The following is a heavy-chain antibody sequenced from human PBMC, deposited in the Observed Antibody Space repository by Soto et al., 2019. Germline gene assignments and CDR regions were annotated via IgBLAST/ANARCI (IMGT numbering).Heavy chain of an antibody. CDR1: GFTFSSYA. J-gene: IGHJ2*01. D-gene: IGHD6-13*01. CDR3: AKVAGISAAVTRFDL. CDR2: ISGSGGST. Sequence: EVQLLESGGGLVQPGGSLRLSCAASGFTFSSYAMSWVRQAPGKGLEWVSDISGSGGSTYYADSVKGRFTISRDNSKNTLYMQMNSLRAEATAVYYCAKVAGISAAVTRFDLWGRGTLVTVSS. V-gene: IGHV3-23*01.